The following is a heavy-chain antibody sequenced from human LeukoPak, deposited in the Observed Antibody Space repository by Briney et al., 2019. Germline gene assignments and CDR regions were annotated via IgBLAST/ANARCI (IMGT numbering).Heavy chain of an antibody. CDR3: AREKRSGSYWGLDY. V-gene: IGHV3-48*03. CDR2: ISSSGSTI. D-gene: IGHD1-26*01. CDR1: GFTFSSYE. J-gene: IGHJ4*02. Sequence: GGSLRLSCAASGFTFSSYEMNWVRQAPGKGLEWVSYISSSGSTIYYADSVKGRFIISRDNAKNSLYLQMNSLRAEDTAVYYCAREKRSGSYWGLDYWGQGTLVTVSS.